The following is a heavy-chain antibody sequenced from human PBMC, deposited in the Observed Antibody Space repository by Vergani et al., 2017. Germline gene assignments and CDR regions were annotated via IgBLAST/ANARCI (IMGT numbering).Heavy chain of an antibody. CDR2: IDWDDDK. V-gene: IGHV2-70*15. J-gene: IGHJ6*03. CDR3: ARSRYSYGYTYYYYYMDV. D-gene: IGHD5-18*01. CDR1: GFSLSTSGMC. Sequence: QVTLRESGPALVKPTQTLTLTCTFSGFSLSTSGMCVSWIRQPPGKALEWLARIDWDDDKYYSTSMKTRLTISKDTSKNQVVLTMTNMDPVDTATYYWARSRYSYGYTYYYYYMDVWGKGTTVTVSS.